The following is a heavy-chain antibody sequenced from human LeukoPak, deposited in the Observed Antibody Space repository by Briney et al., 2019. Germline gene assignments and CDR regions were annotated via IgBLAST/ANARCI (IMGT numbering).Heavy chain of an antibody. D-gene: IGHD4-17*01. CDR3: ARGEDGDYYFQH. V-gene: IGHV4-34*01. J-gene: IGHJ1*01. Sequence: SETLSLTCAVCGGSFSGYYWSWIRQPPGKGLEGIGEINHSGSRNYNPSLKSRVTISVDTSKNQFSQKLSSVTAADTAVYYYARGEDGDYYFQHWGQGTLVTVPS. CDR2: INHSGSR. CDR1: GGSFSGYY.